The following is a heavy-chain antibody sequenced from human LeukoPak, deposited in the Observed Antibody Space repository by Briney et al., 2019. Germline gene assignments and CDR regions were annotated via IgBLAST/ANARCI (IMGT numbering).Heavy chain of an antibody. V-gene: IGHV1-18*01. J-gene: IGHJ4*02. CDR3: ARSGCSAGTCYSQTVKFDY. CDR2: ISAYNGNT. D-gene: IGHD2-15*01. CDR1: GYSFTNVG. Sequence: GASVKVSCKASGYSFTNVGITWVRQAPGQGLEWMGWISAYNGNTDYAQNFQGRVTVTADTSTSTAYMELRGLRSDDTAVYYCARSGCSAGTCYSQTVKFDYWGQGTLVTVSS.